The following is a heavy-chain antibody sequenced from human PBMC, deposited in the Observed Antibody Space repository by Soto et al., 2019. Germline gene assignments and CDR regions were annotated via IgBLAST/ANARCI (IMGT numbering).Heavy chain of an antibody. CDR3: ARKWVTNWFDP. D-gene: IGHD2-21*02. J-gene: IGHJ5*02. CDR2: ISSSGSTI. Sequence: GGSLRLSCAASGFTFSSYEMNWVRQAPGKGLEWVSYISSSGSTIYYADSVKGRVTISRDNAKNSLYLQMNSLRAEDTAVYYCARKWVTNWFDPWGQGTLVTVSS. V-gene: IGHV3-48*03. CDR1: GFTFSSYE.